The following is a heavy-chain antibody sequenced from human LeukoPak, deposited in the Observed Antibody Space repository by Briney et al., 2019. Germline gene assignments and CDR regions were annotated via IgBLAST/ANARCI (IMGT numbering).Heavy chain of an antibody. J-gene: IGHJ4*02. Sequence: SGGSLRLSCAASGFTFSSYGMSWVRQAPGKGLEWVSSISGSGGSTYYADSVKGRFTISRDNSKNTLYLHMNSLRAEDTAVYYCAKDLTTVTTGDYWGQGTLVTVSS. V-gene: IGHV3-23*01. CDR3: AKDLTTVTTGDY. D-gene: IGHD4-17*01. CDR2: ISGSGGST. CDR1: GFTFSSYG.